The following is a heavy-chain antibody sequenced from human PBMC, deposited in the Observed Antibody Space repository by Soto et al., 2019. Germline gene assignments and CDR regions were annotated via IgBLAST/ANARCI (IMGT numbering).Heavy chain of an antibody. D-gene: IGHD4-17*01. Sequence: QVQLQESGPGLVKPSQTLSLTCIVSGGSISSGDSYWSWIRQSPGKGLEWIGYIYHSGSTYYTPSLKSRLVISVDTSKNQFSLILSSVTAADTAVYYCASSSVSVVTGFTVTNIFSFDYWGQGTLVTVSS. CDR2: IYHSGST. J-gene: IGHJ4*02. V-gene: IGHV4-30-4*01. CDR1: GGSISSGDSY. CDR3: ASSSVSVVTGFTVTNIFSFDY.